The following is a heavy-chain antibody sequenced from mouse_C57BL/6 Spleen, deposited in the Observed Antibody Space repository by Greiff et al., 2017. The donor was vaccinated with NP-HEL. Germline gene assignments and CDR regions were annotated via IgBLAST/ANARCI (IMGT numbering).Heavy chain of an antibody. CDR3: ARDRGLPFAY. Sequence: ESGGGLVKPGGSLKLSCAASGFTFSSYAMSWVRQTPEKRLEWVATISDGGSYTYYPDNVKGRFTISRDNAKNNLYLQMSHLKSEDTAMYYCARDRGLPFAYWGQGTLVTVSA. CDR1: GFTFSSYA. D-gene: IGHD3-1*01. CDR2: ISDGGSYT. J-gene: IGHJ3*01. V-gene: IGHV5-4*01.